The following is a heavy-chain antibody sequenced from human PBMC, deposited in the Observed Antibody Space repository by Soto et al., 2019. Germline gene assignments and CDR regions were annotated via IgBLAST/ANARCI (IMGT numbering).Heavy chain of an antibody. CDR3: ARQNKPDYGDPIYYYYYGMDV. J-gene: IGHJ6*02. CDR1: GGSISSSNW. D-gene: IGHD4-17*01. Sequence: SETLSLNCADSGGSISSSNWWSWVRQPPGKGLEWIGEIYHSGSTNYNPSLKSRVTISVDKSKNQFSLKLSSVNAADTAVYYCARQNKPDYGDPIYYYYYGMDVWGQGTTVTVSS. V-gene: IGHV4-4*02. CDR2: IYHSGST.